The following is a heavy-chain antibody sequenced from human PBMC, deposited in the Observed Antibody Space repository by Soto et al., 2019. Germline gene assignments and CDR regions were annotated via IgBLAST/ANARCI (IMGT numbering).Heavy chain of an antibody. V-gene: IGHV3-53*02. CDR3: ARSPESDFWSGVEFDY. CDR1: GFTVSSNY. D-gene: IGHD3-3*01. Sequence: EAQLVETGGGLIQPGGSLRLSCAASGFTVSSNYMSWVRQAPGKGLEWVSVIYSGGSTYYADSVKGRFTISRDNSNNTLYLQMNSLRAEVTAVYYCARSPESDFWSGVEFDYWGQGTLVTVSS. J-gene: IGHJ4*02. CDR2: IYSGGST.